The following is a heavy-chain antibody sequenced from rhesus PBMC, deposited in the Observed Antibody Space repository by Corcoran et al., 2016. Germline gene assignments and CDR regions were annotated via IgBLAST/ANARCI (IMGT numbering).Heavy chain of an antibody. Sequence: EVQLVETGGGLVQPGGSLKLSCAASGFTFSSYGMSWVRQGPGKGLEWVSAIKIRGGRTYYADSVKGRFTISRDNSKNTLSLQMNSLRAEDTAVYYCAKDQYWNDGYFDYWGQGVLVTVSS. CDR2: IKIRGGRT. CDR3: AKDQYWNDGYFDY. D-gene: IGHD1-7*02. J-gene: IGHJ4*01. CDR1: GFTFSSYG. V-gene: IGHV3S5*01.